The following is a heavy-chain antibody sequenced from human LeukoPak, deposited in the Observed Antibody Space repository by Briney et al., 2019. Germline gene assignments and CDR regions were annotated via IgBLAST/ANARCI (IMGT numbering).Heavy chain of an antibody. J-gene: IGHJ4*02. CDR1: GFTFSSYS. CDR3: ARKYSGSLDY. CDR2: ISSSSSTI. D-gene: IGHD6-13*01. V-gene: IGHV3-48*02. Sequence: PGGSLRLSCAASGFTFSSYSMNWVRQAPGKGLEWVSYISSSSSTIDHADSVKGRFTISRDNAKNSLYLQMNSVRDEDTAVYYCARKYSGSLDYWGQGTLVTVSS.